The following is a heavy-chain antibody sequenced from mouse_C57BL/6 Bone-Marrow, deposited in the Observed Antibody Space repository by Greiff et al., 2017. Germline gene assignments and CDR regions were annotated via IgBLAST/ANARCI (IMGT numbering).Heavy chain of an antibody. J-gene: IGHJ2*01. CDR3: ARLRAFDYYGSSFDY. CDR1: GYTFTGYW. D-gene: IGHD1-1*01. CDR2: IDPSDSYT. V-gene: IGHV1-59*01. Sequence: QVQLQQPGAELVRPGTSVKLSCKASGYTFTGYWMHWVKQRPGQGLEWIGVIDPSDSYTNYNQKFKGKATLTVDTSSSTAYMQLSSLTSEDSAVYYCARLRAFDYYGSSFDYWGQGTTLTVSS.